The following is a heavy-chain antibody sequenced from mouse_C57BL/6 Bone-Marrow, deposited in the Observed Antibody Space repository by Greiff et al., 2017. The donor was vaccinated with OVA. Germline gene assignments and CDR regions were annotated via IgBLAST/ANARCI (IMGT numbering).Heavy chain of an antibody. D-gene: IGHD2-4*01. J-gene: IGHJ3*01. Sequence: DVQLVESGEGLVKPGGSLKLSCAASGFTFSSYAMSWVRQTPEKRLEWVAYISSGGDYIYYADTVKGRFTISRDNARNTLYLQMSSLKSEDTAMYYCTRDRGLRPWFAYWGQGTLVTVSA. CDR1: GFTFSSYA. CDR2: ISSGGDYI. CDR3: TRDRGLRPWFAY. V-gene: IGHV5-9-1*02.